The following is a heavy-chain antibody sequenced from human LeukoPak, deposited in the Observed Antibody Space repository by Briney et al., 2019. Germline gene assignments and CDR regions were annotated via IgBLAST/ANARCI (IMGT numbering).Heavy chain of an antibody. CDR2: MNPNSGNT. J-gene: IGHJ4*02. V-gene: IGHV1-8*01. Sequence: ASVKVSCTASGYTFTSYDINWVRQATGQGLEWMGWMNPNSGNTGYAQKFQGRVTMTRNTSISTAYMELSSLRSEDTAVYYCARGGEYRGYDPFDYWGQGTLVTVSS. CDR1: GYTFTSYD. D-gene: IGHD5-12*01. CDR3: ARGGEYRGYDPFDY.